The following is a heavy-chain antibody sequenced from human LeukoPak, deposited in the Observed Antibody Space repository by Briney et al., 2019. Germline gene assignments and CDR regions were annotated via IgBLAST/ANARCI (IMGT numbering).Heavy chain of an antibody. D-gene: IGHD1/OR15-1a*01. J-gene: IGHJ4*02. V-gene: IGHV1-18*01. CDR1: GYTFTSYG. Sequence: ASVKFCCKASGYTFTSYGISLVRQAPGQGLESLGGSSTYNNNTKYAQKFQGRVTMPADTSTITAYLELSGLRADDTAVYYCARVPRLWNTAYGGMYFFDYWGQGTLVTVSS. CDR2: SSTYNNNT. CDR3: ARVPRLWNTAYGGMYFFDY.